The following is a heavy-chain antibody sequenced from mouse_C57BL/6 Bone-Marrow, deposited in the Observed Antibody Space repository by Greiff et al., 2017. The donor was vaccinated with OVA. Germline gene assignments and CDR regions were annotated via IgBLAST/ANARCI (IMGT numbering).Heavy chain of an antibody. V-gene: IGHV1-4*01. J-gene: IGHJ3*01. Sequence: VKLQESGAELARPGASVKMSCKASGYTFTSYTMHWVKQRPGQGLEWIGYINPSSGYTKYNQKFKDKATLTADKSSSTAYMQLSSLTSEDSAGYYCARSWFAYWGQGTLVTVSA. CDR2: INPSSGYT. CDR3: ARSWFAY. CDR1: GYTFTSYT.